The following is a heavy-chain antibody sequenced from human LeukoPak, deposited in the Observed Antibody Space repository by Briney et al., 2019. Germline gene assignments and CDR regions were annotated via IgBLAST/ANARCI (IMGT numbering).Heavy chain of an antibody. J-gene: IGHJ4*02. CDR2: ISSSSSYI. V-gene: IGHV3-21*01. CDR3: ARDLYYYDSSGYYPEPFDY. Sequence: GGSLRLSCAASGFTFSSYSMNWVRQAQGKGLEWVSSISSSSSYIYYANSVKGRFTISRDNAKNSLYLQMNSLRAEDTAVYYCARDLYYYDSSGYYPEPFDYWGQGTLVTVSS. CDR1: GFTFSSYS. D-gene: IGHD3-22*01.